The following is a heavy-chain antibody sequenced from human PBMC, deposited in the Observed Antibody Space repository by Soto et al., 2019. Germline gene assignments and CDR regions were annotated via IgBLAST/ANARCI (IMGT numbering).Heavy chain of an antibody. CDR1: DSSISGAFY. V-gene: IGHV4-38-2*02. CDR2: IYHSGST. J-gene: IGHJ6*02. CDR3: ARDLVYYGNYYYTMDV. Sequence: TSETLSLTCAVSDSSISGAFYWGWVRQSPGKGLEWIGSIYHSGSTYYNPSLKSRVTISIDTSENHFSLELNSVTAADTGLYYCARDLVYYGNYYYTMDVWGQGITVTVSS. D-gene: IGHD3-16*01.